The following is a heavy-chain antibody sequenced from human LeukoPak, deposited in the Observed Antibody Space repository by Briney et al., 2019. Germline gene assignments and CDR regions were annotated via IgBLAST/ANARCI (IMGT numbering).Heavy chain of an antibody. V-gene: IGHV4-38-2*02. CDR3: AGFTFFRGVITFDY. D-gene: IGHD3-10*01. Sequence: SETLSLTCTVSGCSLSSGYYWGWIGQPPGKGLEWIGSVDHSGGTYYNPSLRSRVSISVDTSKNQFSLKLSSVTAADTAVYSCAGFTFFRGVITFDYWGQGTLVTVSS. CDR2: VDHSGGT. CDR1: GCSLSSGYY. J-gene: IGHJ4*02.